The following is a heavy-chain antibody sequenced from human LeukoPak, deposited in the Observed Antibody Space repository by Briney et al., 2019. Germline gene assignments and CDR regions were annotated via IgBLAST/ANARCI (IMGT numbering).Heavy chain of an antibody. CDR3: AKVGRICSGGSCYWSAFDI. V-gene: IGHV3-7*03. CDR2: MKPDGSES. Sequence: TGGSLRLSCAVSGLTFSGSWITWIRQAPGKGLEWVASMKPDGSESWYVDSVKGRFTISRDNSENTLYLQMNSLGAEDTALHYCAKVGRICSGGSCYWSAFDIWGQGTMVTVSS. CDR1: GLTFSGSW. D-gene: IGHD2-15*01. J-gene: IGHJ3*02.